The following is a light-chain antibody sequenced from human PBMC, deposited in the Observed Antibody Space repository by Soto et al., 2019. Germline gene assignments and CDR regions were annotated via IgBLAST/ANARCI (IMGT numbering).Light chain of an antibody. CDR3: SSYTTSSPYV. CDR2: EVS. CDR1: SNDVGGYNY. Sequence: QAVVTQPASVSGSPGQSVTISCTGTSNDVGGYNYVSWYQQHPGKAPKLVIYEVSHRPSGISGRFSGSKSGNTASLTISGLQVDDEADYFCSSYTTSSPYVFGAGTKVTVL. V-gene: IGLV2-14*01. J-gene: IGLJ1*01.